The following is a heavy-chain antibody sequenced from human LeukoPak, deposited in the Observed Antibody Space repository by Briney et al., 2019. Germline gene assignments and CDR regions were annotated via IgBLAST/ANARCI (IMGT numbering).Heavy chain of an antibody. CDR2: IYYSGST. D-gene: IGHD4-17*01. V-gene: IGHV4-59*01. CDR3: ARGDGDYVNWYFDL. Sequence: SETLSLTCTVSGGSISSYYWSWIRQPPGKGLEWIGYIYYSGSTNYNPSLKSRVTISVDTSKNRFSLKLSSVTAADTAVYYCARGDGDYVNWYFDLWGRGTLVSVSS. CDR1: GGSISSYY. J-gene: IGHJ2*01.